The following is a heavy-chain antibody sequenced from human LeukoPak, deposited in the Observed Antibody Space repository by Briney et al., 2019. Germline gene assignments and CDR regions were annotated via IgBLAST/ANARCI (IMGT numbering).Heavy chain of an antibody. V-gene: IGHV5-51*01. CDR2: IYPGDSDT. D-gene: IGHD2-15*01. Sequence: GESLQISCKGSGYSFTSYWIGWVRQLPGKGLAWMGIIYPGDSDTRYSPSFQGQVTISADKSISTAYLQWSSLKASDTAMYYCARHPYCSGGSCYSDYWGQGTLVTVS. J-gene: IGHJ4*02. CDR3: ARHPYCSGGSCYSDY. CDR1: GYSFTSYW.